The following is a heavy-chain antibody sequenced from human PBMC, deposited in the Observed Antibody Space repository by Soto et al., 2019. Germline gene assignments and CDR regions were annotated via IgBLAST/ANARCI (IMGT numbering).Heavy chain of an antibody. J-gene: IGHJ6*02. CDR2: IIPIFGTA. Sequence: SVKFSCKASGGTFSSYAISWVRQAPGQGLEWMGGIIPIFGTANYAQKFQGRVTITADKSTSTAYMELSSLRSEDTAVYYCARGLRDYYYYGMDVWGQGTTVTVSS. V-gene: IGHV1-69*06. CDR1: GGTFSSYA. CDR3: ARGLRDYYYYGMDV.